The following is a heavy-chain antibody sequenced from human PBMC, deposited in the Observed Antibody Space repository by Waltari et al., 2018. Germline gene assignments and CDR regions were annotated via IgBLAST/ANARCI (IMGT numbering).Heavy chain of an antibody. V-gene: IGHV1-69*01. J-gene: IGHJ6*02. D-gene: IGHD1-1*01. Sequence: QVPLVQSGAEVTKPGSSVKVSCKASGGTFSRYAISWVRPAPGQGLEWMGGIIPIFGTANYAQKFQGRVTITADESTSTAYMELSSLRSEDTAVYYCARRTGTTFYYYYGMDVWGQGTTVTVSS. CDR2: IIPIFGTA. CDR1: GGTFSRYA. CDR3: ARRTGTTFYYYYGMDV.